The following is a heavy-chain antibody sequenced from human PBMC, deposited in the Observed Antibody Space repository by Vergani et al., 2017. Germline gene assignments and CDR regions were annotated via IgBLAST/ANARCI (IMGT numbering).Heavy chain of an antibody. CDR1: GFTFSSYA. Sequence: EVQLLESGGGLVQPGGSLRLSCAASGFTFSSYAMSWVRQAPGKGLEWVSAISGSGGSTYYADSVKGRFTISRDNAKNSLYLQMNSLRAEDTAVYYCARDYDFWSGSEIYYYYGMDVWGQGP. D-gene: IGHD3-3*01. CDR2: ISGSGGST. CDR3: ARDYDFWSGSEIYYYYGMDV. J-gene: IGHJ6*02. V-gene: IGHV3-23*01.